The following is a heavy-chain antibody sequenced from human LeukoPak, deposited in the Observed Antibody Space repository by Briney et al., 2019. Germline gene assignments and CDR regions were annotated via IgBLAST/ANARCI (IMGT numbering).Heavy chain of an antibody. D-gene: IGHD5-18*01. J-gene: IGHJ3*02. CDR2: ISWNSGSI. Sequence: GGSLRLSCAASGFTFSSYTMNWVRQAPGKGLEWVSGISWNSGSIGYADSVKGRFTISRDNAKNSLYLQMNSLRAEDMALYYCAKDREKYSYGSDAFDIWGQGTMVTVSS. V-gene: IGHV3-9*03. CDR3: AKDREKYSYGSDAFDI. CDR1: GFTFSSYT.